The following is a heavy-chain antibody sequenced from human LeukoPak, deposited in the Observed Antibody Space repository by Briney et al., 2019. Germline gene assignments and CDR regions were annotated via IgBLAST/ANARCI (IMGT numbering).Heavy chain of an antibody. CDR1: GYSFTSYW. Sequence: GESLKISCKGSGYSFTSYWIGWVRQMPGKGLEWMGILYPGDSDTRYSPSFQGQVTISADKSISTAYLQWSSLKASDTAMYYCARHYSSGWYKPQDAFDIWGQGTMVTVSS. CDR2: LYPGDSDT. V-gene: IGHV5-51*01. D-gene: IGHD6-13*01. J-gene: IGHJ3*02. CDR3: ARHYSSGWYKPQDAFDI.